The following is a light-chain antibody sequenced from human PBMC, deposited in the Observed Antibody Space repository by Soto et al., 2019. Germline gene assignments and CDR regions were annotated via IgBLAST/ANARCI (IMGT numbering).Light chain of an antibody. Sequence: IVLTQSPGSLSLSPGERATLSCRASQSISSSYLAWYQQKPGQAPRLLIYGASTRATGIPARFSGSGSGTDFTLTISSLQPEDVAVHCCQQDYNFPSWTFGQGTKV. CDR3: QQDYNFPSWT. CDR2: GAS. V-gene: IGKV3D-7*01. CDR1: QSISSSY. J-gene: IGKJ1*01.